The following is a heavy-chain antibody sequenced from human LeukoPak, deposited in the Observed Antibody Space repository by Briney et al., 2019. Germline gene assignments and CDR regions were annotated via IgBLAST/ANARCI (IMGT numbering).Heavy chain of an antibody. V-gene: IGHV4-59*08. Sequence: SETLSLTCTVSGGSISSYYWSWIRQPPGKGLEWIGYISYTGSTNYNPSLKSRVTISVDTSKNQFSLTLSSVTAADTAVHYCARLNPVVVAANKYYWYLDLWGRGTLVTVSS. CDR2: ISYTGST. CDR3: ARLNPVVVAANKYYWYLDL. J-gene: IGHJ2*01. D-gene: IGHD2-15*01. CDR1: GGSISSYY.